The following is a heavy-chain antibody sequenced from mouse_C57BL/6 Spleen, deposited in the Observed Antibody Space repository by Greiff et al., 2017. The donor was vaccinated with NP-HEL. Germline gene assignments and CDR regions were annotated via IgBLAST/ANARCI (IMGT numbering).Heavy chain of an antibody. CDR1: GFTFSDYG. CDR2: ISNLAYSI. D-gene: IGHD1-1*01. V-gene: IGHV5-15*01. CDR3: ARQGGSYGSSYYYAMDY. J-gene: IGHJ4*01. Sequence: EVKLMESGGGLVQPGGSLKLSCAASGFTFSDYGMAWVRQAPRKGPEWVAFISNLAYSIYYADTVTGRFTISRENAKNTLYLEMSSLRSEDTAMYYCARQGGSYGSSYYYAMDYWGQGTSVTVSS.